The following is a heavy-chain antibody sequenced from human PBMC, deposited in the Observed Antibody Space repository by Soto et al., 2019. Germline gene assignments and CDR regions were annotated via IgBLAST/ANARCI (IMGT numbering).Heavy chain of an antibody. J-gene: IGHJ6*02. D-gene: IGHD2-15*01. CDR1: GFIFNNFA. CDR3: ARDSRTGYCSGISCYYYGMDV. V-gene: IGHV3-21*01. CDR2: ISSSGNYI. Sequence: EMQLVESGGGLVRPEGSLRLSCAASGFIFNNFAINWVRQAPGKGLEWVSSISSSGNYIYYADSVKGRFTISRDNAKNSLYLQMDSLRPEDTAVYYCARDSRTGYCSGISCYYYGMDVWGQGTTVTVSS.